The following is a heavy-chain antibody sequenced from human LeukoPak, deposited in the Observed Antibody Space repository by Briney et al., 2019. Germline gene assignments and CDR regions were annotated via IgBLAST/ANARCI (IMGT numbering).Heavy chain of an antibody. CDR1: GVTFSRNY. CDR3: ARDQGGYYYDSSGYYTDY. J-gene: IGHJ4*02. CDR2: IYSGGST. V-gene: IGHV3-53*01. D-gene: IGHD3-22*01. Sequence: GGALRLSCAASGVTFSRNYMNWVRQAPGKGLEGVSFIYSGGSTYYSDSLKGRVTISRDNAKNSLYLQMNSMRAEETDVYYCARDQGGYYYDSSGYYTDYWGQGTLVTVSS.